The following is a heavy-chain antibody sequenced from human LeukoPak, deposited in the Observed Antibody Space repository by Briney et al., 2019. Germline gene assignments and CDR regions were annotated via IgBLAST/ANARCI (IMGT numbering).Heavy chain of an antibody. CDR2: INPNSGGT. D-gene: IGHD6-13*01. Sequence: ASVKVPCKASGYTFTGYYMHWVRQAPGQGLEWMGWINPNSGGTNYAQKFQGRVTMTRDTSISTAYMELSRLRSDDTAVYYCARVIAAAAHFDYWGQGTLVTVSS. J-gene: IGHJ4*02. CDR1: GYTFTGYY. CDR3: ARVIAAAAHFDY. V-gene: IGHV1-2*02.